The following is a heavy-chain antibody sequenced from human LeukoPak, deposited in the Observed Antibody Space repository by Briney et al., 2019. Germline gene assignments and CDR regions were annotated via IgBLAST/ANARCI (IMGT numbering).Heavy chain of an antibody. CDR3: ASTTTVYYDSSGYYDY. J-gene: IGHJ4*02. Sequence: GGTLRLSCAASGFTFSSYWMSWVRQAPGKGLEWVANIKHDGSVQYCVDSVKGRFTISRDNAKNSLYLQMNSLRAEDTAVYYCASTTTVYYDSSGYYDYWGQGTLVTVSS. D-gene: IGHD3-22*01. V-gene: IGHV3-7*01. CDR2: IKHDGSVQ. CDR1: GFTFSSYW.